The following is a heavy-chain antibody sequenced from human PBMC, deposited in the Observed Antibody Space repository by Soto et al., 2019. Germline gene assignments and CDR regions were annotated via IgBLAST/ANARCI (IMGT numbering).Heavy chain of an antibody. J-gene: IGHJ4*02. V-gene: IGHV4-30-4*01. D-gene: IGHD3-22*01. CDR1: GGSISSGDYY. Sequence: SETLSLTCTVSGGSISSGDYYWSWIRQPPGKGLEWIGYIYYSGSTYYNPSLKSRVTISVDTSKNQFSLKLSSVTAVDTAVYYCAGSYYYDSSGYYVFDYWGQGTLVTVSS. CDR2: IYYSGST. CDR3: AGSYYYDSSGYYVFDY.